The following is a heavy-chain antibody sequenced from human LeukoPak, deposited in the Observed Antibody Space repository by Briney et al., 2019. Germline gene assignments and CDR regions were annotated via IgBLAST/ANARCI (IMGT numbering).Heavy chain of an antibody. D-gene: IGHD1-26*01. CDR2: IIPIFGTA. Sequence: SVKVSCKASGYTFTSYDINWVRQATGQGLEWMGGIIPIFGTANYAQKFQGRVTITADESTSTAYMELSSLRSEDTAVYYCATYSGAHHKTFDFWGQGTLVTVSS. V-gene: IGHV1-69*13. CDR1: GYTFTSYD. J-gene: IGHJ4*02. CDR3: ATYSGAHHKTFDF.